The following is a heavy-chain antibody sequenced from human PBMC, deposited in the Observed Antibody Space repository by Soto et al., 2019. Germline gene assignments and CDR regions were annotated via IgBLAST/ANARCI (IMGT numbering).Heavy chain of an antibody. Sequence: GESLKISCKGSGYSFTSYWIGWVRQMPGKGLEWMGIIYPGDSDTRYSPSFQGQVTISADKSISTAYLQWSSLKASDTAMYYCARHGLSGSSPLDAFDIWGQGTMVTVSS. D-gene: IGHD1-26*01. CDR3: ARHGLSGSSPLDAFDI. V-gene: IGHV5-51*01. CDR1: GYSFTSYW. J-gene: IGHJ3*02. CDR2: IYPGDSDT.